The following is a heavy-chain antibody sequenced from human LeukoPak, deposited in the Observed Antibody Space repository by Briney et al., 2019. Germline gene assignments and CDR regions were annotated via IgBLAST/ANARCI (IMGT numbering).Heavy chain of an antibody. J-gene: IGHJ3*02. CDR1: GFTFSIYW. Sequence: GGSLRLSCAASGFTFSIYWMSWVRQAPGKGLEWVANIKQDGSEKYYVDSVKGRFTISRDNAKNSLYLQMNSLRAEDTAVYYCARDPRWLQSEAFDIWGQGTMVTVSS. D-gene: IGHD5-24*01. CDR3: ARDPRWLQSEAFDI. V-gene: IGHV3-7*01. CDR2: IKQDGSEK.